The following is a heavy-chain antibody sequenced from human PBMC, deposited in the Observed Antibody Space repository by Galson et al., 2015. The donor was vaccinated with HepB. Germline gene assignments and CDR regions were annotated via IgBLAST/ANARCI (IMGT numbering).Heavy chain of an antibody. V-gene: IGHV3-30-3*01. J-gene: IGHJ3*02. Sequence: SLRLSCAASGFTFSSYAMHWVRQAPGKGLEWVAVISYDGSNKFYADSVKGRFTLSRDNSKNTLYLQMNSLRAEDTAVYYCARYDYDYVWGSYRGPYDAFDIWGQGTMVTVSS. CDR2: ISYDGSNK. CDR3: ARYDYDYVWGSYRGPYDAFDI. CDR1: GFTFSSYA. D-gene: IGHD3-16*02.